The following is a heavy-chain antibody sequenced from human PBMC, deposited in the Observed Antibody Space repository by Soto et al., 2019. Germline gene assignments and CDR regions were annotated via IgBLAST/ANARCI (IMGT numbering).Heavy chain of an antibody. Sequence: QVHLVQSGAEVKKPGASVKVSCQGSGYAFTTYGITWVRQAPGQGLEWMGWISAHNGNTNYAQKPQGRVTVTRDTSTSTAYMELRCLRYDDTAVHYCARGRYGDYWGQGALVSVSS. CDR1: GYAFTTYG. D-gene: IGHD1-1*01. CDR2: ISAHNGNT. J-gene: IGHJ4*02. CDR3: ARGRYGDY. V-gene: IGHV1-18*01.